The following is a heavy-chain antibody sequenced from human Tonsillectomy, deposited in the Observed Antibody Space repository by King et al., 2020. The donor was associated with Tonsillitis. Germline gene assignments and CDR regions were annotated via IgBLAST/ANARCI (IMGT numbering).Heavy chain of an antibody. CDR2: IRYDGSNK. Sequence: VQPVESGGGVVQPGGSLRLSCAASGFTFSSYGMHWVRQAPGKGLEWVAFIRYDGSNKYYADSVKGRFTISRDNSKNTLYLQMNSLRAEDTAVYYCAKPLVGAADYWGQGTLVTVSS. V-gene: IGHV3-30*02. D-gene: IGHD1-26*01. CDR1: GFTFSSYG. J-gene: IGHJ4*02. CDR3: AKPLVGAADY.